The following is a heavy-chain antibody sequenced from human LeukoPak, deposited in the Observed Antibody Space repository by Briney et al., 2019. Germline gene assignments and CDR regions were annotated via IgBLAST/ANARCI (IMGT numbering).Heavy chain of an antibody. CDR3: AAGGREVTTSCGIY. V-gene: IGHV1-2*02. CDR2: INPNSGGT. D-gene: IGHD3-16*01. CDR1: GYTFTGYY. Sequence: GASVKVSYKASGYTFTGYYMHWVRQAPGQGLEWMGWINPNSGGTNYAQKFQGRVTMTRDTSISTAYMELSSLRSDDTAVYYCAAGGREVTTSCGIYCGQGTLVTVSS. J-gene: IGHJ4*02.